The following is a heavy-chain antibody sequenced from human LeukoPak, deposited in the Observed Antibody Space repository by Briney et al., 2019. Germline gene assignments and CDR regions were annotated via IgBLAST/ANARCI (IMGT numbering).Heavy chain of an antibody. CDR1: GYTLTELS. J-gene: IGHJ5*02. D-gene: IGHD5-24*01. CDR2: FDPEDGET. Sequence: ASVNVSCKVSGYTLTELSMHWVRQAPGKGLEWMGGFDPEDGETIYAQKFQGRVTMTEDTSTDTAYMELSSLRSEDTAVYYCATGAWGMATIYNWFDPWGQGTLVTVSS. CDR3: ATGAWGMATIYNWFDP. V-gene: IGHV1-24*01.